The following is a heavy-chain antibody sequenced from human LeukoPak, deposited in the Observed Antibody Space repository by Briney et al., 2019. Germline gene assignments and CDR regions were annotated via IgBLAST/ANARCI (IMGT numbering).Heavy chain of an antibody. V-gene: IGHV4-59*01. CDR2: ISYSGNT. CDR3: ARGLNRNDYGDYGY. Sequence: PSETLSLTCTVSGGSISNYYWSWIRQPPGKELEWIGYISYSGNTDSNPSLKSRVTISVDTSKNQFSLKLSSVTAADTAVYYCARGLNRNDYGDYGYWGQGTLVTVSS. J-gene: IGHJ4*02. CDR1: GGSISNYY. D-gene: IGHD4-17*01.